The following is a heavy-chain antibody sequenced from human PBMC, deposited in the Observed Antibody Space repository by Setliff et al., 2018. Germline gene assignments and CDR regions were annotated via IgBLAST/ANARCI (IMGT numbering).Heavy chain of an antibody. V-gene: IGHV3-7*01. CDR1: GFSFSNYN. Sequence: ESLKISCAASGFSFSNYNMSWVRQAPGKGLEWVANINQDGSQKYYVGSVRGRFTISRDNAKSSLYLQMNSLRGEDTAMYYCARDDGILYDSSGYPDYWGQGTLVTVSS. D-gene: IGHD3-22*01. CDR3: ARDDGILYDSSGYPDY. J-gene: IGHJ4*02. CDR2: INQDGSQK.